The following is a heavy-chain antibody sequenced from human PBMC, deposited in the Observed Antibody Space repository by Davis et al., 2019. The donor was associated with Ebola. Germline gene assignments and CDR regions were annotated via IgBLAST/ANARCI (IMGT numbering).Heavy chain of an antibody. CDR3: ARGRTGYSSSWRYYYYGMDV. CDR1: GESFSAYY. CDR2: INHSGST. V-gene: IGHV4-34*01. Sequence: MPSETLSLTCTVYGESFSAYYWTWIRQPPGKGLEWIGQINHSGSTNYNPSLKSRVTISVDTSKNQFSLKLSSVTAADTAVYYCARGRTGYSSSWRYYYYGMDVWGQGTTVTVSS. J-gene: IGHJ6*02. D-gene: IGHD6-13*01.